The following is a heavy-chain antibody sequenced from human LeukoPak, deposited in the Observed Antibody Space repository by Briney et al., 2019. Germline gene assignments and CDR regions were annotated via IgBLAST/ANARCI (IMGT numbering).Heavy chain of an antibody. J-gene: IGHJ4*02. CDR3: ATPDKNYYDSSGYYPRPFDY. D-gene: IGHD3-22*01. CDR1: GYTLTELS. CDR2: FDPEDGET. V-gene: IGHV1-24*01. Sequence: ASVKVSCKVSGYTLTELSTHWVRQAPGKGLEWMGGFDPEDGETIYAQKFQGRVTMTEDTSTDTAYMELSSLRSEDTAVYYCATPDKNYYDSSGYYPRPFDYWGQGTLVTVSS.